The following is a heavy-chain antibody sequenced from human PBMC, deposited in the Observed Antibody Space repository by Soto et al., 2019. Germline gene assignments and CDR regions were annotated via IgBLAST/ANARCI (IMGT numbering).Heavy chain of an antibody. J-gene: IGHJ4*02. D-gene: IGHD6-6*01. Sequence: QVQLQQWRAGLLKPSETLSLTCAVYGASFSGFYWSWVRQPPGKGLEWIGEINASGSTNYNPSLKSRVTISVDTSKSQLSLKLSSVTAADTAVYYCARTSTFDYWGQGTLVTVSS. CDR3: ARTSTFDY. CDR2: INASGST. V-gene: IGHV4-34*01. CDR1: GASFSGFY.